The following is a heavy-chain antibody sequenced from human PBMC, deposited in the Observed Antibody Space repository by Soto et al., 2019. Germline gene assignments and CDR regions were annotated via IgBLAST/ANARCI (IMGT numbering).Heavy chain of an antibody. J-gene: IGHJ1*01. Sequence: EVQLLESGGGLVQPGGSLRLSCAASGFTFSSYAMSWVRQAPGKGLEWVSAISGSGGSTYYADSVKGRFTISRDNSKNTLYLQMNSLRAEDTAVYYCAKDHVWSRYYSPFLAEYFQHWGQGTLVTVSS. V-gene: IGHV3-23*01. CDR1: GFTFSSYA. CDR3: AKDHVWSRYYSPFLAEYFQH. D-gene: IGHD3-3*01. CDR2: ISGSGGST.